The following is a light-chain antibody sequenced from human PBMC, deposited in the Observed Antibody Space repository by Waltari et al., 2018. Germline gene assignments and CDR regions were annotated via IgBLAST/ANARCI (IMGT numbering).Light chain of an antibody. CDR2: EVR. CDR1: SSDIGRPDY. Sequence: QSALTQPASVSGSPGQSITISCTGTSSDIGRPDYVPWYQLHPGKGPKLIIYEVRNRPSDISDRFSGSKSGNSASLTISGLQAEDEAVYYCCSYTVVTTSYVFGPGTTVTVL. CDR3: CSYTVVTTSYV. V-gene: IGLV2-14*01. J-gene: IGLJ1*01.